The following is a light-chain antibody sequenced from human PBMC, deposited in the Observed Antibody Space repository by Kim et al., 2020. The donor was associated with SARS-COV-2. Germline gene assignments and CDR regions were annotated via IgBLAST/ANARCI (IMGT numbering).Light chain of an antibody. CDR2: GAS. CDR1: QSLTSRY. J-gene: IGKJ5*01. Sequence: SPGDRATLSCRASQSLTSRYVAWYQQKPGQAPRLLIYGASSRATGIADRVSGSGSGTDFTLTISRLEPEDFAVYYCQQYYSSPLTFGQGTRLEIK. V-gene: IGKV3-20*01. CDR3: QQYYSSPLT.